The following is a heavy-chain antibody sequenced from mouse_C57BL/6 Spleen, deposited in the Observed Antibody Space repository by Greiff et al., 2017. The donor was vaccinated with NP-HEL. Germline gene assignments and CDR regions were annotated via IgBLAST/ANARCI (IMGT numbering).Heavy chain of an antibody. CDR2: INPGSGGT. J-gene: IGHJ2*01. V-gene: IGHV1-54*01. Sequence: QVQLQQSGAELVRPGTSVKVSCKASGYAFTNYLIEWVKQRPGQGLEWIGVINPGSGGTNYNEKFKGKATLTADKSSSTAYMQLSSLTSEDSAVYFCARSTMITTGYYFDYWGQGTTLTVSS. D-gene: IGHD2-4*01. CDR3: ARSTMITTGYYFDY. CDR1: GYAFTNYL.